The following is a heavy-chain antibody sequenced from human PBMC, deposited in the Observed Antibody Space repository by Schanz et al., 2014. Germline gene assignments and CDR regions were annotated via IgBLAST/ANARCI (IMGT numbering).Heavy chain of an antibody. CDR2: IIPVLAIA. CDR1: GGTFSSYT. CDR3: ARFLARYQYYGVDV. V-gene: IGHV1-69*02. D-gene: IGHD3-3*01. Sequence: VQLEQSGAEVKKPGSSVKVSCTASGGTFSSYTISWIRQAPGQGLEWMGRIIPVLAIADYAQKFQGRVTITADKSSDTAYMELSSLRVEDTAVYYCARFLARYQYYGVDVWGQGTTVIVSS. J-gene: IGHJ6*02.